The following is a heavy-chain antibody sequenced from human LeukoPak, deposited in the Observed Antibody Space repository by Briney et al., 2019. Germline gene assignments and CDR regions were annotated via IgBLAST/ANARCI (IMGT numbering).Heavy chain of an antibody. D-gene: IGHD2-15*01. CDR1: GFTFDDYA. J-gene: IGHJ3*02. CDR2: ISWDGDST. CDR3: ARTTLVGYCSGGSCYYDAFDI. V-gene: IGHV3-43D*04. Sequence: GGSLRLSCEASGFTFDDYAMHWVRQPPGKGLEWVSRISWDGDSTIYADSVKGRFTISRDNAKNSLYLQMNSLRAEDTAVYYCARTTLVGYCSGGSCYYDAFDIWGQGTMVTVSS.